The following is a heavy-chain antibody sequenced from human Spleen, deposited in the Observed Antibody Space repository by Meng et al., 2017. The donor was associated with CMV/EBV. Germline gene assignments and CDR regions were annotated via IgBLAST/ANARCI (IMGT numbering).Heavy chain of an antibody. CDR2: INSDGSST. CDR3: ARDPMTSGGMDV. V-gene: IGHV3-74*01. Sequence: GESLKISCAASGFTFSSYAMHWVRQAPGEGLVWVSHINSDGSSTTYADSVKGRFTISRDNAKNTLYLQMNSLRAEDTAIYFCARDPMTSGGMDVWGQGTTVTVSS. CDR1: GFTFSSYA. D-gene: IGHD2-21*02. J-gene: IGHJ6*02.